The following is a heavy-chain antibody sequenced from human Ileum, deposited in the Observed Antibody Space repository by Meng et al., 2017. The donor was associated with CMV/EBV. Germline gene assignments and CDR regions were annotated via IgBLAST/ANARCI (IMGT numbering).Heavy chain of an antibody. CDR3: AKMTYWDFSSEYYALDT. CDR2: IVDTGDRA. CDR1: VSDPGDFRSYG. D-gene: IGHD3-3*02. Sequence: GESLRISCAASVSDPGDFRSYGMTWIRQAPGKGLEWISAIVDTGDRAHYADSVSGRFTISRDNVNTVLFLDMENGKAEDAAVYFCAKMTYWDFSSEYYALDTWGQGTLVTVSS. J-gene: IGHJ4*02. V-gene: IGHV3-23*01.